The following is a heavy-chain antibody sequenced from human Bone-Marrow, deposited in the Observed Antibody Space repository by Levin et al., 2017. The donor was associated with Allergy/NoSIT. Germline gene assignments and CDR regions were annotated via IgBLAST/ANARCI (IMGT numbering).Heavy chain of an antibody. CDR1: GFTFSDYT. CDR2: ITSGSTYT. V-gene: IGHV3-21*01. CDR3: ARDFFSSAWPKPFDY. D-gene: IGHD6-19*01. Sequence: KPGGSLRLYCAASGFTFSDYTMNWVRQAPGKGLEWVSSITSGSTYTYYADSLKGRFTISRDNGKNLLYLQINSLRVEDTAVYYCARDFFSSAWPKPFDYWGQGLLVTVSP. J-gene: IGHJ4*02.